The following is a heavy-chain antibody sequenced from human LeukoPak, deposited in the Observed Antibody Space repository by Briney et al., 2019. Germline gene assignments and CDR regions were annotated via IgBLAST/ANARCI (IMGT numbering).Heavy chain of an antibody. J-gene: IGHJ4*02. CDR3: AVDTAMVFDY. CDR2: IYYSGST. D-gene: IGHD5-18*01. Sequence: PSETLSLTCTVSGGSISSSNYYWGWIRQPPGKGLEWIGSIYYSGSTYYNPSLKSRVTISVDTSKNQFSLKLSSVTAADTAVYYCAVDTAMVFDYWGQGTLVTVSS. V-gene: IGHV4-39*07. CDR1: GGSISSSNYY.